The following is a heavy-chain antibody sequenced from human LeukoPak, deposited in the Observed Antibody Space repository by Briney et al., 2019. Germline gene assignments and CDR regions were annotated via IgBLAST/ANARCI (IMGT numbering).Heavy chain of an antibody. CDR3: AKTDTALAYYYYGMDV. CDR2: ISGSGGST. V-gene: IGHV3-23*01. D-gene: IGHD5-18*01. Sequence: GGSLRLSCAASGFTFSNYAMSWVRQAPGKGLGWVSAISGSGGSTYYADSVKGRFTISRDNSKNTLYLQMNSLRAEDTAVYYCAKTDTALAYYYYGMDVWGQGTTVTVSS. J-gene: IGHJ6*02. CDR1: GFTFSNYA.